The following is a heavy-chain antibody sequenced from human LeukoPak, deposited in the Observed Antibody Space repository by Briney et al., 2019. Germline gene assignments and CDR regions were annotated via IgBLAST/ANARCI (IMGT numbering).Heavy chain of an antibody. J-gene: IGHJ4*02. CDR3: ARGGSDTAMAHDY. Sequence: GGSLRLSCAASGFTFSNHWMHWVRQAPGKGLMWVSPINRDGSRTDYADSVKGRFTISRDDAKNTLYLQVNSLRAEDTAVYFCARGGSDTAMAHDYWGQGTLVTVSS. D-gene: IGHD5-18*01. CDR1: GFTFSNHW. V-gene: IGHV3-74*01. CDR2: INRDGSRT.